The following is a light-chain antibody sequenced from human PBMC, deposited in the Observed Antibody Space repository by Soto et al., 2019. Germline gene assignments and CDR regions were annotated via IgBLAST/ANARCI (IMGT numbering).Light chain of an antibody. CDR2: KVS. Sequence: DVVVTQSPLSLPVTLGQAASISCRSSQSLVHRDGNTYLSWFRQRPGQSPRRLIYKVSNREAGVSDRFSGSGSGTDFTLKISRVESEDVGLYYCMQGSHWPPITFGPGTRLEIK. J-gene: IGKJ5*01. V-gene: IGKV2-30*02. CDR1: QSLVHRDGNTY. CDR3: MQGSHWPPIT.